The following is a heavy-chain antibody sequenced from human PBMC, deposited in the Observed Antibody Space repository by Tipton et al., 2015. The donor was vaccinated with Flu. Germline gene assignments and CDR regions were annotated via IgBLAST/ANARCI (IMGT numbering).Heavy chain of an antibody. J-gene: IGHJ4*02. Sequence: TLSLTCTVSGGSISSYYWSWIRQPPGKGLEWIGYIYYSGSTNYNPSLKSRVTISVDTSKNQFSLKLSSVTAADTAVYYCARGDCSSTSCYSFDYWGQGTLVTVSS. CDR3: ARGDCSSTSCYSFDY. D-gene: IGHD2-2*01. CDR2: IYYSGST. V-gene: IGHV4-59*12. CDR1: GGSISSYY.